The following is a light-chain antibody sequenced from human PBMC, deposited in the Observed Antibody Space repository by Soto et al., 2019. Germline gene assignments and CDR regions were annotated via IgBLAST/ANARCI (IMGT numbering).Light chain of an antibody. CDR2: TGS. V-gene: IGKV1-12*01. CDR3: PQSLSFPPT. Sequence: DIQMTQSPSSVSASVGDRVTITCRASQAIDSWLAWYQQKPGEAPKLLIFTGSLLHSGVPPRFSGSGSGTDFTLTISSLQPEDFATYYRPQSLSFPPTLGQGTKVDIK. J-gene: IGKJ1*01. CDR1: QAIDSW.